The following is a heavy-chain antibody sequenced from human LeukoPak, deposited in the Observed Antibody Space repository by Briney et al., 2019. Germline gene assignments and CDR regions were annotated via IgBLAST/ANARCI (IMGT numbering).Heavy chain of an antibody. Sequence: SETLSLTCSVSGGSISGYYWSWIRQPPGQGLEWIGYIYYSGSTNYNPSLKSRVTIAVDRSKNQFSLKLSSVTAADTAVYYCARNDGDIWGQGTMVTVSS. D-gene: IGHD3-16*01. CDR1: GGSISGYY. V-gene: IGHV4-59*08. CDR3: ARNDGDI. J-gene: IGHJ3*02. CDR2: IYYSGST.